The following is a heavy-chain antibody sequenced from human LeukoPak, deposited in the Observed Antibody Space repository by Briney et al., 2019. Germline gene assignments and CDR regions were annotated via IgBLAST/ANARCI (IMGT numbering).Heavy chain of an antibody. Sequence: GGSLRLSCAVSGLTCSNFEMNWVRQAPGKGLVWVSRINSDGSSTSYADSVKGRFTISRDNAKNTLYLQMNSLRAEDTAVYYCAREGNWNDGFDYWGQGTLVTVSS. CDR1: GLTCSNFE. V-gene: IGHV3-74*01. J-gene: IGHJ4*02. CDR3: AREGNWNDGFDY. CDR2: INSDGSST. D-gene: IGHD1-20*01.